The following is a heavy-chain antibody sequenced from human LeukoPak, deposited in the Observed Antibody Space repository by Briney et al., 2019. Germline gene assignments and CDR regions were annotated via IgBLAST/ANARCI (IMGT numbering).Heavy chain of an antibody. D-gene: IGHD6-13*01. Sequence: GGSLRLSCAASGFTFSSYAMHWVRQAPGKGLEWVAVISYDGSNKYYADSVKGRFTISRDNSKNTLYLQMNSLRAEDTAVYYCARDQIAAAEAYNWFDPWGQGTLVTVSS. J-gene: IGHJ5*02. CDR1: GFTFSSYA. V-gene: IGHV3-30*01. CDR2: ISYDGSNK. CDR3: ARDQIAAAEAYNWFDP.